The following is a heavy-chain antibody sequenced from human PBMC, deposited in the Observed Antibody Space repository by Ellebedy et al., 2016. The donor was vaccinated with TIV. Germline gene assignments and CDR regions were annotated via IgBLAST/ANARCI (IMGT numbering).Heavy chain of an antibody. D-gene: IGHD3-22*01. Sequence: PGGSLRLSCAASGFSFCSAWMTWVRQAPGRGLDLVANINQNGSGRDYVYSVKGRFTISRDNAKNSLYLQMSSLRAEDTDVYYCAKGRVGGRDSSAPRSYFDSWGLGTLVTVSS. V-gene: IGHV3-7*03. J-gene: IGHJ4*01. CDR2: INQNGSGR. CDR1: GFSFCSAW. CDR3: AKGRVGGRDSSAPRSYFDS.